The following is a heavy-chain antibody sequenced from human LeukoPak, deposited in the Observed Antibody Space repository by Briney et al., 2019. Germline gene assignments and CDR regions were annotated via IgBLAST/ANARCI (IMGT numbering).Heavy chain of an antibody. D-gene: IGHD2-21*02. CDR1: GFSLSTSGMC. Sequence: SGPALVKPTETLTLTCTFSGFSLSTSGMCVSWIRQPPGKALEWLARIDWDDDKYYSTSLKSRLTISKDTSKNQVVLRMTNMDPVDTATYYCARREGGDYSDAFDIWGQGTMVTVPS. CDR2: IDWDDDK. J-gene: IGHJ3*02. V-gene: IGHV2-70*11. CDR3: ARREGGDYSDAFDI.